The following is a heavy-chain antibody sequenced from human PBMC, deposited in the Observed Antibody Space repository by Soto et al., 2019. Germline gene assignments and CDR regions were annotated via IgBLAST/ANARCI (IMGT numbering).Heavy chain of an antibody. J-gene: IGHJ3*02. D-gene: IGHD3-10*01. V-gene: IGHV4-61*08. CDR3: ASDSGITAFDI. Sequence: QVQLQESGPGLVKPSEILSLICTVSGGSVSSSGYQWNWIRQPPGKGLEWIGDIYYSGSTIYNPSLQSRATISVDTSKTQFSLKLRSVTAAVTVVYFCASDSGITAFDIWGQGTMVTVSS. CDR2: IYYSGST. CDR1: GGSVSSSGYQ.